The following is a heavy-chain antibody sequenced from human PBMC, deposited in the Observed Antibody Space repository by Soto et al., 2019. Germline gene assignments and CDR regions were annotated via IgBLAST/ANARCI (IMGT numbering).Heavy chain of an antibody. V-gene: IGHV3-23*01. D-gene: IGHD2-21*02. CDR3: AKREISGGVCYVAFDI. Sequence: GGSLRLSCAASGFTFSSYAMSWVRQAPGKGLEWVSAISGSCGSTYYADSVKGRFTISRDNSKNTLYLQMNSLRAEDTAVYYCAKREISGGVCYVAFDIWGQGTMVTVSS. J-gene: IGHJ3*02. CDR1: GFTFSSYA. CDR2: ISGSCGST.